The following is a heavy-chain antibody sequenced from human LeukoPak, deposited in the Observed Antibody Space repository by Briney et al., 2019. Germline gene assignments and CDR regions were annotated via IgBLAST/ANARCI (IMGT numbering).Heavy chain of an antibody. CDR1: GGSISSSNW. Sequence: SETLSLTCAVSGGSISSSNWWRWVRQPPGKGLEWIGEIYHSGSTNYNPSLKSRVTISVDKSKNQFSLKLSSVTAADTAVYYCASTAYGSSNGYYWGQGTLVTVSS. CDR2: IYHSGST. D-gene: IGHD2-2*01. V-gene: IGHV4-4*02. CDR3: ASTAYGSSNGYY. J-gene: IGHJ4*02.